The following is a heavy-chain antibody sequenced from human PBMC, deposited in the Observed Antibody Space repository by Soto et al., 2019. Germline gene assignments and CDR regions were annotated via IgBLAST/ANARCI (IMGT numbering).Heavy chain of an antibody. J-gene: IGHJ6*02. D-gene: IGHD3-10*01. CDR2: ISFNGGVI. V-gene: IGHV3-23*01. Sequence: DVQLLESGGGVVQPGGSLRLSCAASGFVFRNLTMNWVRQGPGKGLEYVAIISFNGGVIFDADSVRGRFTISRDNAKNILYLDMTNLRPVDSGVYYCAKIMVQGVLVDALDVWGRGTTVTVS. CDR1: GFVFRNLT. CDR3: AKIMVQGVLVDALDV.